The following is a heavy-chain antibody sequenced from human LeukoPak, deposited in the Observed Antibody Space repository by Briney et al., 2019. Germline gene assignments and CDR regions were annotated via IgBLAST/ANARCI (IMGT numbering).Heavy chain of an antibody. J-gene: IGHJ4*02. Sequence: ASVKVSCKASGYTFAEYYMHWERQAPGQGFEWMGWINPNDGDTYYAQKFQGRVTMTRDTSISTAHMEVSRLRSDDTAVYYCARANFLYCSSTSCLFDYWGQGTLVTVSS. CDR1: GYTFAEYY. D-gene: IGHD2-2*01. V-gene: IGHV1-2*02. CDR3: ARANFLYCSSTSCLFDY. CDR2: INPNDGDT.